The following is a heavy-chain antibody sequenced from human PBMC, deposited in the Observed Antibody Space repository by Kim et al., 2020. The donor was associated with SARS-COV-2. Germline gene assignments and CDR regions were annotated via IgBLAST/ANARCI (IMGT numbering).Heavy chain of an antibody. Sequence: SETLSLTCTVSGGSISDSSYYWGWIRQPPGKGLEWIGTIYYSGTTYYNPSLKSRLTISVDTSKNQFSLKLRSVTAADTAVYYCARHDSDSSGSNWFDPWGQGTLVTVSS. V-gene: IGHV4-39*01. J-gene: IGHJ5*02. CDR1: GGSISDSSYY. CDR3: ARHDSDSSGSNWFDP. CDR2: IYYSGTT. D-gene: IGHD6-19*01.